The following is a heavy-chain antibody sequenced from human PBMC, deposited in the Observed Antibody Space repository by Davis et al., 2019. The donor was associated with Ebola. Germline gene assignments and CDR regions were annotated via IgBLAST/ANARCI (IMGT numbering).Heavy chain of an antibody. CDR2: INPHNGNT. Sequence: ASVKVSCKASGYTFTSYYMHWVRQAPGQGLEWMGWINPHNGNTNYAQNVQGRVTMTTDTSTSTAYMEVGSLRSDDAAVYYCARAQFPTTSDHWGQGTLVTVSS. D-gene: IGHD1-1*01. V-gene: IGHV1-18*04. CDR1: GYTFTSYY. CDR3: ARAQFPTTSDH. J-gene: IGHJ4*02.